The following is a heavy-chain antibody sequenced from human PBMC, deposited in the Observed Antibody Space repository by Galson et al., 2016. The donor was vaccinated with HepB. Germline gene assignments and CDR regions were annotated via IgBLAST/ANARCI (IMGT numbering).Heavy chain of an antibody. J-gene: IGHJ6*02. CDR3: ARDAPRGYDLWHGMDV. Sequence: SVKVSCKASGYNFITFYLHWVRQAPGQGLEWVAMINPVDGNTRYAQKFQGRVTTTRDTSTSTVYMELSSLRSEDTAMYYCARDAPRGYDLWHGMDVWGQGTSGTVSS. V-gene: IGHV1-46*01. CDR1: GYNFITFY. CDR2: INPVDGNT. D-gene: IGHD3-3*01.